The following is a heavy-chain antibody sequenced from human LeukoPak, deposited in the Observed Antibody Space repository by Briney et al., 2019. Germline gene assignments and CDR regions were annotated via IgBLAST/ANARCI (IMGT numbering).Heavy chain of an antibody. D-gene: IGHD5-24*01. V-gene: IGHV4-39*02. Sequence: PSETLSLTCTVSGGSISSSSFFWGWIRQPPGKGLEWIGTIYYSGTTHYNPSLTSRVTISVDTSKNQFSLRLSSVTAADTAVYYCAREGRPVEMATTGPEYFQHWGQGTLVTVSS. CDR2: IYYSGTT. CDR3: AREGRPVEMATTGPEYFQH. J-gene: IGHJ1*01. CDR1: GGSISSSSFF.